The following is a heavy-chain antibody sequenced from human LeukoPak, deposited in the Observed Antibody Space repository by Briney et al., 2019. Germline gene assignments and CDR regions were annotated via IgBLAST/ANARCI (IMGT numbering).Heavy chain of an antibody. CDR2: ISSSGSTI. CDR3: AREGPRYCSGGSCRFDY. CDR1: GFTFSDYY. Sequence: GGSLRLSCAASGFTFSDYYMSWIRQAPGKGLEWVSYISSSGSTIYYADSVKGRFTISRDNSKNTLYLQMNSLRAEDTAVYYCAREGPRYCSGGSCRFDYWGQGTLVTVSS. V-gene: IGHV3-11*04. D-gene: IGHD2-15*01. J-gene: IGHJ4*02.